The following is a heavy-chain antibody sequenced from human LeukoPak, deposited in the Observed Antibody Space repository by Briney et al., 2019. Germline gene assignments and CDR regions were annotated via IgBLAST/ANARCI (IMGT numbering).Heavy chain of an antibody. Sequence: PGGSLRLSCAASGFNVNNAWMSWIRQAPGKGLEWVGRIRSKIDGGATDYAAPVKGRFTISRDDSKNTLYLQINSLKIEDTAMYYCYTSITDYWGQGTLVTVSS. V-gene: IGHV3-15*07. CDR1: GFNVNNAW. CDR2: IRSKIDGGAT. D-gene: IGHD2-21*01. J-gene: IGHJ4*02. CDR3: YTSITDY.